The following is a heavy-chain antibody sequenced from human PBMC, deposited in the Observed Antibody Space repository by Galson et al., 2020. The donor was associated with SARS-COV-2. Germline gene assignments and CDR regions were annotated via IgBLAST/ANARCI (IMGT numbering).Heavy chain of an antibody. CDR1: DFTFGTYT. CDR2: IGPGGGTT. V-gene: IGHV3-23*01. Sequence: GESLKISCAASDFTFGTYTMSWVRQAPGKGLEWVSAIGPGGGTTHYADSVKGRFTISRDNSKNTMYLQMNGLRTEDTALYYCAKDRGYYSGMDACDLWGQGTMVTVSS. D-gene: IGHD3-22*01. J-gene: IGHJ3*01. CDR3: AKDRGYYSGMDACDL.